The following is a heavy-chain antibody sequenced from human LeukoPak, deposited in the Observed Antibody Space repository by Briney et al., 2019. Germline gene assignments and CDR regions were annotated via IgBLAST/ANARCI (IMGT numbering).Heavy chain of an antibody. CDR2: IFHSGNT. J-gene: IGHJ4*02. CDR3: ARSPNKRLNEDY. D-gene: IGHD1-1*01. Sequence: PSGTLSLTCAVSTGSIFNSNWWSWVRQPPGKGLEWIGQIFHSGNTTYSPPLKSRVTISVDKSKNQFSLKLTSVTAADTAVYYCARSPNKRLNEDYWGQGTLVTVSS. V-gene: IGHV4-4*02. CDR1: TGSIFNSNW.